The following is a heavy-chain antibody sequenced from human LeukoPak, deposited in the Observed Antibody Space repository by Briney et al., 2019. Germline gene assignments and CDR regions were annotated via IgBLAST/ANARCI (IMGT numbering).Heavy chain of an antibody. Sequence: PGRSLSLSCAASAFTVSSSYMSWVRQAPGKGLEWGSIIYSDGTTNYAHSVKGRFTISRDTSNNTFYLQMNSLRDETTGVYYCAREWYCTTTSCAVWGQGTLVTVSS. V-gene: IGHV3-53*01. CDR1: AFTVSSSY. D-gene: IGHD2-2*01. J-gene: IGHJ4*02. CDR3: AREWYCTTTSCAV. CDR2: IYSDGTT.